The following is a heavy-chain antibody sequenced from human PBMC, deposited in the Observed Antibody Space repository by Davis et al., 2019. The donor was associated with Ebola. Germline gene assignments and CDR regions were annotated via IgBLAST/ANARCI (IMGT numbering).Heavy chain of an antibody. Sequence: GASLKISCAASGFTFSSYGMHWVRQAPGKGLEWVAVIWYDGSNKYYADSVKGRFTISRDNSKNTLYLQMNSLRDEDTAVYYCARGPEYYDFWSGYLRGEYYYYGMDVWGQGTTVTVSS. J-gene: IGHJ6*02. CDR3: ARGPEYYDFWSGYLRGEYYYYGMDV. CDR1: GFTFSSYG. D-gene: IGHD3-3*01. CDR2: IWYDGSNK. V-gene: IGHV3-33*01.